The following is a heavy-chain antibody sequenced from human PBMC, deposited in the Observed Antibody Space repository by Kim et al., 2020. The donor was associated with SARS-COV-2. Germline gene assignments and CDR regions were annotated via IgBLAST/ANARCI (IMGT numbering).Heavy chain of an antibody. Sequence: ASVKVSCKTSGYTFSTYGIGLVRQAPGQGLEWMGWISPYNGNTHIAQKFKGRATMTTDTSTSTAYMDLRSLRVDDTAVYFCARTTQAAYFYGSGSYSYWGQGTLVTVSS. CDR2: ISPYNGNT. CDR3: ARTTQAAYFYGSGSYSY. CDR1: GYTFSTYG. D-gene: IGHD3-10*01. J-gene: IGHJ4*02. V-gene: IGHV1-18*01.